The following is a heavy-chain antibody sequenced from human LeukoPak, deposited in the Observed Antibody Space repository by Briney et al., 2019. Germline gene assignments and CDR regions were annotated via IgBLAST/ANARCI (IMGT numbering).Heavy chain of an antibody. J-gene: IGHJ4*02. CDR2: IKQDESEK. D-gene: IGHD2-8*01. CDR3: TRVGQSYSTSGQALDH. Sequence: GGSLRLSCAASGFTFSSYWMSWVRQAPGKGLEWVANIKQDESEKYYVDSVKGRFTISRDNARNSLYLQMNSLGAEDTAVYYCTRVGQSYSTSGQALDHWGQGTLVTVSS. CDR1: GFTFSSYW. V-gene: IGHV3-7*01.